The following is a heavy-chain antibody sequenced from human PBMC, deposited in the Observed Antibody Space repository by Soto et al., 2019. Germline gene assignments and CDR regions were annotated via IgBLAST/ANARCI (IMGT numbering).Heavy chain of an antibody. CDR2: ISYDGNSK. V-gene: IGHV3-30*18. CDR1: GFTFGGYG. CDR3: AKRDYGGNPDVYGMDV. D-gene: IGHD4-17*01. J-gene: IGHJ6*02. Sequence: GGSLRLSCAGSGFTFGGYGMHWVRLAPGKGLEWVALISYDGNSKYYTDSVKGRFTISRDNSKNTLYLQMNSLRAEDTAVYYCAKRDYGGNPDVYGMDVWGQGTTVTVSS.